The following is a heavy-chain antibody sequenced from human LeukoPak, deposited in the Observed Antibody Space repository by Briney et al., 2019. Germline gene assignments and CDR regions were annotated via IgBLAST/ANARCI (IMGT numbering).Heavy chain of an antibody. J-gene: IGHJ4*02. CDR3: AKDIYDSSGFFDY. V-gene: IGHV3-9*01. Sequence: GGSLRLSCAASGFTFDDYAMHWVRQAPGKGLEWVSGISWNSGSIGYADSVKGRFTISRDNAKNSLYLQMNSLRAEDTALYYRAKDIYDSSGFFDYWGQGTLVTVSS. CDR2: ISWNSGSI. CDR1: GFTFDDYA. D-gene: IGHD3-22*01.